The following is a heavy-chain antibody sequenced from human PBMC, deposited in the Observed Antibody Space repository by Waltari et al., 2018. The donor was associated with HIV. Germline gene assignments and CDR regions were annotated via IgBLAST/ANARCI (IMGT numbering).Heavy chain of an antibody. D-gene: IGHD6-13*01. J-gene: IGHJ4*02. V-gene: IGHV2-5*02. CDR1: GFSLSTNGVA. CDR3: AHSLRHYSSRWTFDY. Sequence: QITLKESGPTLVKPTQTLTLTCTFSGFSLSTNGVAVAWIRQSPGKALEWLALIYWDDDKRYSPSLKSRLTITKDTPKNRVVLTMTNMDPVETATYYCAHSLRHYSSRWTFDYWGQGTLVTVSS. CDR2: IYWDDDK.